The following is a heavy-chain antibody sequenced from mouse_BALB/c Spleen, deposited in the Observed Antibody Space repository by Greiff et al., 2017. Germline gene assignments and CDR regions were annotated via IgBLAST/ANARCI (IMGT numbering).Heavy chain of an antibody. D-gene: IGHD3-1*01. CDR1: GFTFSSYA. CDR2: ISSGGST. V-gene: IGHV5-6-5*01. Sequence: EVQLVESGGGLVKPGGSLKLSCAASGFTFSSYAMSWVRQTPEKRLEWVASISSGGSTYYPDSVKGRFTISRDNARNILYLQMSSLRSEDTAMYYCARDGTPYYFDYWGQGTTLTVSS. CDR3: ARDGTPYYFDY. J-gene: IGHJ2*01.